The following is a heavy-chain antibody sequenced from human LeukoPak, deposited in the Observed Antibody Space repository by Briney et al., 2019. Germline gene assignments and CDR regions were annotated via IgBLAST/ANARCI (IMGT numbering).Heavy chain of an antibody. CDR3: ARDYPSFAY. D-gene: IGHD3-16*02. J-gene: IGHJ4*02. Sequence: AGGSLRISCAASGFTVSSNYMSWVRQAPGKGLEWVSLIYSDGNTYYADSVKGRLTISRDNSKNTLYLQMNSLRAEDTAVYYCARDYPSFAYSGQGTEVTVSS. CDR1: GFTVSSNY. V-gene: IGHV3-53*01. CDR2: IYSDGNT.